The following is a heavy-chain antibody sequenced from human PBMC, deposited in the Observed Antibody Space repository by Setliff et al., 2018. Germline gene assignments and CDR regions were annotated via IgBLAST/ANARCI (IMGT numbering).Heavy chain of an antibody. D-gene: IGHD3-3*01. J-gene: IGHJ6*03. Sequence: ASVKVSCKTSGYMFTTYGVSWVQQDPGQGLEWMGWIRVYDGYTDYAQKFQGRVTMTRNTPISTAYMELSSLRSEDTAVYFCARGALVLQFLEWLPRFYYMDVWGKGTTVTVSS. CDR3: ARGALVLQFLEWLPRFYYMDV. CDR1: GYMFTTYG. V-gene: IGHV1-18*01. CDR2: IRVYDGYT.